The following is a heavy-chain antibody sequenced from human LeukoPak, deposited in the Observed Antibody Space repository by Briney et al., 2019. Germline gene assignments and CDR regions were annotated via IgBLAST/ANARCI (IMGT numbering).Heavy chain of an antibody. V-gene: IGHV4-30-4*01. D-gene: IGHD1-1*01. J-gene: IGHJ3*02. CDR2: IYYSGST. Sequence: SETLSLTCTVSGGSISSGDYYWSWIRQPPGKGLEWIGYIYYSGSTYYNPSLKSRVTISVDTSKNQFSLKLSSVTAADTAVYYCAREGRPHAFDIWGQGTMVTVSS. CDR3: AREGRPHAFDI. CDR1: GGSISSGDYY.